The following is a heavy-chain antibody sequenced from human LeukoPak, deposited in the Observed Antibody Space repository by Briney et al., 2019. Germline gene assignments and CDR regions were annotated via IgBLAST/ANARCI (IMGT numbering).Heavy chain of an antibody. CDR3: ANPISGGGTTITNYFDY. CDR2: VSATGGNT. CDR1: GFTFSSYA. J-gene: IGHJ4*02. D-gene: IGHD4-11*01. V-gene: IGHV3-23*01. Sequence: GGSLRLSCAASGFTFSSYAMNWVRQAPGKGLEWVSGVSATGGNTYYADSVKGRFTISRDDSKNTLDLQMNSLRAEDTAVYYCANPISGGGTTITNYFDYWGQGTLVTVSS.